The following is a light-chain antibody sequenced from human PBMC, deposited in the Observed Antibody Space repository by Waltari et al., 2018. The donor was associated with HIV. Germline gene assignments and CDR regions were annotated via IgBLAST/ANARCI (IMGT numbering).Light chain of an antibody. CDR1: SSDVGGYNY. CDR2: EVS. Sequence: QSALTQPASVSGSPGQSTTISCTGTSSDVGGYNYVSWYPQHPGKAPKLMIYEVSNRPSGVSNRFSGSKSGNTASLTISGLQAEDEADYYCSSYTSSSLVVFGGGTKLTVL. V-gene: IGLV2-14*01. CDR3: SSYTSSSLVV. J-gene: IGLJ2*01.